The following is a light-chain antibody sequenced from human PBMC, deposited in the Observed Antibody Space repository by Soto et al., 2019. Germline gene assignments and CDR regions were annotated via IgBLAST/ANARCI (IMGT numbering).Light chain of an antibody. CDR1: NIGNKR. Sequence: SYELTQPPSVSVAPEKTATITCGGNNIGNKRVHWYRQKRGQAPVLLISYDSDRPSGIPERFSGSNSENTATLTISRVEAGDEADFYCQVWDIMTDNYVFGSGTKLTVL. V-gene: IGLV3-21*04. CDR2: YDS. CDR3: QVWDIMTDNYV. J-gene: IGLJ1*01.